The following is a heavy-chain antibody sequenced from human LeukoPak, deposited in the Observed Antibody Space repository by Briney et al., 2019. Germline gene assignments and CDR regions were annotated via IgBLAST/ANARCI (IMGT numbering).Heavy chain of an antibody. CDR3: ARGMMPDWFDF. CDR2: IFEIGNT. V-gene: IGHV4-59*01. CDR1: GGSINNYY. D-gene: IGHD2-2*01. Sequence: SETLSLTCSVSGGSINNYYWTWLRQPPGKGLEWVGYIFEIGNTNYNPSLKSRVTVSLETSKNHSSLRLNSVTAADTAVYYCARGMMPDWFDFWGQGTLVTVSS. J-gene: IGHJ5*01.